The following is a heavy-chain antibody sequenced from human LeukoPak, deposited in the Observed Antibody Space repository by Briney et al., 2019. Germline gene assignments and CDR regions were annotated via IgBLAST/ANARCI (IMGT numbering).Heavy chain of an antibody. V-gene: IGHV4-34*01. D-gene: IGHD3-3*01. CDR1: GGSFSGYY. J-gene: IGHJ4*02. CDR3: ARDTPPPYYDFWSGYRHPLDY. Sequence: SETLSLTCAVYGGSFSGYYWSWIRQPPGKWLEWIGEINHSGSTNYNPSLKSRVTISVDTSKNQFSLKLSSVTAADTAVYYCARDTPPPYYDFWSGYRHPLDYWGQGTLVTVSS. CDR2: INHSGST.